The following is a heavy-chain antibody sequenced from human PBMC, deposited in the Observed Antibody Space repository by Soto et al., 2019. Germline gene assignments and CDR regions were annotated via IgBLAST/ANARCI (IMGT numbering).Heavy chain of an antibody. CDR3: ARVRKMYYDILTGYYSWFDP. J-gene: IGHJ5*02. D-gene: IGHD3-9*01. Sequence: PSETLSLTCTVSGGSISSYYWSWIRQPPGKGLEWIGYIYYSGSTNYNPSLKSRVTISVDTSKNQFSLKLSSVTAADTAVYYFARVRKMYYDILTGYYSWFDPWGQGTLVTVSS. CDR2: IYYSGST. CDR1: GGSISSYY. V-gene: IGHV4-59*01.